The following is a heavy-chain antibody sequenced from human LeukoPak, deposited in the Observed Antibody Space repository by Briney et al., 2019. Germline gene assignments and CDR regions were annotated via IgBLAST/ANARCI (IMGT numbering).Heavy chain of an antibody. D-gene: IGHD3-10*01. J-gene: IGHJ5*02. CDR1: GGSISSDNYQ. Sequence: QTLSLTCTVSGGSISSDNYQWSWIRQPPGKGLEWIGYINYSGSTYYNPSLKSRVTISVDTSKNHFSLRLSSVTAADTAVYYCARYGSGSTWFDPWGQGTLVTVSS. CDR2: INYSGST. V-gene: IGHV4-30-4*01. CDR3: ARYGSGSTWFDP.